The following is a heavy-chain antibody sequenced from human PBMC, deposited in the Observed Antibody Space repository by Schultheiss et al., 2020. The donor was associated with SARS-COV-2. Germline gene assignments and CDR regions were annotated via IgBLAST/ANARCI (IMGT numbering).Heavy chain of an antibody. CDR3: ARDSEDKLGSFDY. CDR2: ISGSGGST. Sequence: GGSLRLSCAASGFTFSSYAMSWVRQAPGKGLEWVSAISGSGGSTYYADSVKGRFTISRDNAKNSLYLQMNSLRAEDTAVYYCARDSEDKLGSFDYWGQGTLVTVSS. D-gene: IGHD7-27*01. CDR1: GFTFSSYA. V-gene: IGHV3-23*01. J-gene: IGHJ4*02.